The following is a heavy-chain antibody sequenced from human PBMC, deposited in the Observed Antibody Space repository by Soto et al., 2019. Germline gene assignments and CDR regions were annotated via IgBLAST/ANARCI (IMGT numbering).Heavy chain of an antibody. D-gene: IGHD3-22*01. CDR3: ARYRTYYYDSSGDDY. J-gene: IGHJ4*02. CDR2: ISAYNGNT. Sequence: SVKVSCKSSGYTFTSYVISLPRHAPGQGLEWMGWISAYNGNTNYAQKLQGRVTMTTDTSTSTAYMEMRSLRSDDTAVYYCARYRTYYYDSSGDDYWGQGTLVTVSS. CDR1: GYTFTSYV. V-gene: IGHV1-18*01.